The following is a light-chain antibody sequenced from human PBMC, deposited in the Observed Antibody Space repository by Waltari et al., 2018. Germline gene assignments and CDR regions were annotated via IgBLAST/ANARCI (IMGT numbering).Light chain of an antibody. V-gene: IGLV2-14*03. Sequence: QSALTQPASVSGSPGQSISVSCKGTSSDVGGYKYVSWYQHHPGKAPKLLIYDVAKRPSGVSDRCSGSKTGNTASLTISGLRAEDEAFYYCSSYSTTSAVVFGGGTKMTVL. CDR1: SSDVGGYKY. CDR2: DVA. CDR3: SSYSTTSAVV. J-gene: IGLJ2*01.